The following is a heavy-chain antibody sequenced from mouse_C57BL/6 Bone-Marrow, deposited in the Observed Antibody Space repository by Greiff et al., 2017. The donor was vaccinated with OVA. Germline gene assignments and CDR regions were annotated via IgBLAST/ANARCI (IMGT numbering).Heavy chain of an antibody. Sequence: QVQLQQPGAELVKPGASVKLSCKASGYTFTSYWMHWVKQRPGRGLEWIGRIDPNSGGTKYNEKFKSKATLTVEKPSSTAYMQLSRLASEDSAVYYYARSTTVVATPYWYFDVWGTGTTVTVSS. D-gene: IGHD1-1*01. CDR2: IDPNSGGT. J-gene: IGHJ1*03. V-gene: IGHV1-72*01. CDR3: ARSTTVVATPYWYFDV. CDR1: GYTFTSYW.